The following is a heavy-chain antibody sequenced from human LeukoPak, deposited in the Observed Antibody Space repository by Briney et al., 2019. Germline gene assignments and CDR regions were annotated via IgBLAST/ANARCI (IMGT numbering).Heavy chain of an antibody. Sequence: PGRSLRLSCAASGFTFDDYAMHWVRQAPGKGLEWVSGISWNSGRIGYADSVKGRFTISRDNAKNSLYLQLNSLRPEDTGLYYCARDRGGWPDYWGQGTLVTVSS. D-gene: IGHD6-19*01. CDR1: GFTFDDYA. V-gene: IGHV3-9*01. CDR3: ARDRGGWPDY. J-gene: IGHJ4*02. CDR2: ISWNSGRI.